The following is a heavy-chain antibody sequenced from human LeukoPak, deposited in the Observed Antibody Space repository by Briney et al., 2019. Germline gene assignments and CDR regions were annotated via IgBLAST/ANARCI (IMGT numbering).Heavy chain of an antibody. Sequence: SETLSFTCAVSGGSISSGGYSGSWIRQPPGKGLEWIGYIYHSGSTYYNPSLKSRVTISVDRSKNQFSLKLSSVTAADTAVYYCARGALNDYVWGSYRYYFDYWGQGTLVTVSS. CDR2: IYHSGST. CDR3: ARGALNDYVWGSYRYYFDY. D-gene: IGHD3-16*02. CDR1: GGSISSGGYS. J-gene: IGHJ4*02. V-gene: IGHV4-30-2*01.